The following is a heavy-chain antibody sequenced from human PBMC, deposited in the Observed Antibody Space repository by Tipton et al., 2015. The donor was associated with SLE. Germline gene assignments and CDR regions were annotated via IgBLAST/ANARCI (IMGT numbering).Heavy chain of an antibody. J-gene: IGHJ3*01. Sequence: LRLSCAVYGGSFSGYYWNWIRQPPGKGLEWIGYFFYSGNTNYNPSLNSRVTISLDTSKNQFSLKLSSVTAADTAVYYCARSPPYCSGGTCYRRPYAFDFWGQGTMVTVSS. CDR2: FFYSGNT. CDR3: ARSPPYCSGGTCYRRPYAFDF. D-gene: IGHD2-15*01. CDR1: GGSFSGYY. V-gene: IGHV4-59*01.